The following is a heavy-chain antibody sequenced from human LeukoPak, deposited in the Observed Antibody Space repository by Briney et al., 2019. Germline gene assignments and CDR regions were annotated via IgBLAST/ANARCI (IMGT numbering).Heavy chain of an antibody. V-gene: IGHV6-1*01. J-gene: IGHJ4*02. Sequence: SQTLSLTCAISGDSVSGNSAARHWIRQSPSRGLEWLGRTYYRSKWYNDYAVSVKSRITINPDTSKNQFSLQLNSVTPEDTAVYYCARFGVYNGRYFDYWGQGTLVTVSS. D-gene: IGHD2-8*01. CDR2: TYYRSKWYN. CDR1: GDSVSGNSAA. CDR3: ARFGVYNGRYFDY.